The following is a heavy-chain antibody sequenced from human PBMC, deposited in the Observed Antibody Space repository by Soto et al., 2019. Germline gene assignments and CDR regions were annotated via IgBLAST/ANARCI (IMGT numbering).Heavy chain of an antibody. V-gene: IGHV1-2*04. CDR2: INPNSGGT. CDR3: ARGIFGYSSRKRAQDYGMDV. D-gene: IGHD6-13*01. CDR1: GYTITGYY. J-gene: IGHJ6*02. Sequence: ASVKVSCKASGYTITGYYMHRVRQAPGQGLEWMGWINPNSGGTNYAQKFQGWVTMTRDTSISTAYMELSRLRSDDTAVYYCARGIFGYSSRKRAQDYGMDVWGQGTTVTVSS.